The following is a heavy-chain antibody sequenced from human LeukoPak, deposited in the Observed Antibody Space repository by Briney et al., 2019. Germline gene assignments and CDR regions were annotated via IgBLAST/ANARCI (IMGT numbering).Heavy chain of an antibody. CDR3: ARAVVGIGPFDY. V-gene: IGHV1-46*01. D-gene: IGHD3-3*02. CDR2: INPSGGST. CDR1: GYTFTGYY. Sequence: GASVKVSCKASGYTFTGYYMHWVRQAPGQGLEWMGIINPSGGSTSYAQKFQGRVTMTRDTSTSTVYMELSSLRSEDTAVYYCARAVVGIGPFDYWGQGTLVTVSS. J-gene: IGHJ4*02.